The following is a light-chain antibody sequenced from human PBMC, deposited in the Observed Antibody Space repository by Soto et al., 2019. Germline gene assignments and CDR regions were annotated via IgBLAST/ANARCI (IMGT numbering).Light chain of an antibody. J-gene: IGLJ2*01. CDR1: SSDVGGYHY. Sequence: QSALTQPASVSGSPGQSVTISCTGTSSDVGGYHYVSWYQQHPGKAPKLMIFEVSKRPSGVPDRFSGSKSGNTASLTVSGLQADDEADYYCSSQAGRNTVVFGGGTKLTVL. CDR2: EVS. V-gene: IGLV2-8*01. CDR3: SSQAGRNTVV.